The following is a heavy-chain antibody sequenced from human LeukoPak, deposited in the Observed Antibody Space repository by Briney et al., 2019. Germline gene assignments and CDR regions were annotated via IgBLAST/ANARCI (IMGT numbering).Heavy chain of an antibody. J-gene: IGHJ4*02. CDR2: IKQDGSEK. V-gene: IGHV3-7*05. Sequence: PGGSLRLSCAASGFTFSHYWMSWVRQAPGKGLEWVAKIKQDGSEKNYVDSVKGRFTISRDNAKNSLYLQMNSLRAEDTAVYYCVRIDRGVYFDYWGQGTLATVSS. D-gene: IGHD3-10*01. CDR3: VRIDRGVYFDY. CDR1: GFTFSHYW.